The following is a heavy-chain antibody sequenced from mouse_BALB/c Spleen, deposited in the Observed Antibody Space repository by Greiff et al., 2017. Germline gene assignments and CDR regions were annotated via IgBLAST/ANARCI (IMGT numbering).Heavy chain of an antibody. CDR3: AREGGNYWYFDV. J-gene: IGHJ1*01. CDR2: ISSGGST. Sequence: EVQVVESGGGLVKPGGSLKLSCAASGFTFSSYAMSWVRQTPEKRLEWVASISSGGSTYYPDSVKGRFTISRDNARNILYLQMSSLRSEDTAMYYCAREGGNYWYFDVWGAGTTVTVSS. V-gene: IGHV5-6-5*01. D-gene: IGHD2-1*01. CDR1: GFTFSSYA.